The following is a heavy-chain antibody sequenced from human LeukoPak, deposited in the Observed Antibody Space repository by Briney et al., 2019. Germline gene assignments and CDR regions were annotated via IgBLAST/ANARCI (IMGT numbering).Heavy chain of an antibody. D-gene: IGHD2-8*01. Sequence: QSGGSLRLSCAASGFTFSSYAMSWVRQAPGKGLEWVSVISGSGGSTYYADSVKGRFTISRDNSKNTLYLQMNSLRAEDTAVYYCASGVSSQPYYFDCWGQGTLVTVSS. CDR2: ISGSGGST. CDR1: GFTFSSYA. J-gene: IGHJ4*02. CDR3: ASGVSSQPYYFDC. V-gene: IGHV3-23*01.